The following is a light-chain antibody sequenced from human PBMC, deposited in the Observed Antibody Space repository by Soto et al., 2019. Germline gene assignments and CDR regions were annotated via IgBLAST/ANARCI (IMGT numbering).Light chain of an antibody. CDR3: SLYSSNGSLI. V-gene: IGLV2-18*01. CDR1: TTDIDNCDS. CDR2: DVN. J-gene: IGLJ1*01. Sequence: QSALTQPPSVSGSPGQSVTISCTATTTDIDNCDSVSWYQQAPGTAPKLIIYDVNNRPSGAPDRFSGSTSGNTASLTISGLQAEDETDYFCSLYSSNGSLIFGPGTKVTV.